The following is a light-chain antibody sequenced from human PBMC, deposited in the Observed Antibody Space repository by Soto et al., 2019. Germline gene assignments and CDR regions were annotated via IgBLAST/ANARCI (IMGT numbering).Light chain of an antibody. J-gene: IGKJ5*01. Sequence: EIVMTPSPATLSVSPGERATLSCRASQSVSSNLAWYQQKPGQAPRLLIYGASSRATGIPDRFSGSGSGTDFTLTISRVAPEDFAVYYCQQYVGLPITFGQGTRLEI. CDR1: QSVSSN. V-gene: IGKV3-20*01. CDR2: GAS. CDR3: QQYVGLPIT.